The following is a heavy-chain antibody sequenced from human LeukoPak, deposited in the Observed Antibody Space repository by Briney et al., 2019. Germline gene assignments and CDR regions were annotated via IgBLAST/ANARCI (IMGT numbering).Heavy chain of an antibody. J-gene: IGHJ2*01. CDR2: IKQDGSEK. D-gene: IGHD3-10*01. V-gene: IGHV3-7*01. Sequence: TGGSLRLSCAASGFTFSNAWMSWVRQAPGKGLEWVANIKQDGSEKYYVDSVKGRFTISRDNAKNSLYLQMNSLRAEDTAVYYCARVSRTYGRIYWYFDLWGRGTLVTVSS. CDR3: ARVSRTYGRIYWYFDL. CDR1: GFTFSNAW.